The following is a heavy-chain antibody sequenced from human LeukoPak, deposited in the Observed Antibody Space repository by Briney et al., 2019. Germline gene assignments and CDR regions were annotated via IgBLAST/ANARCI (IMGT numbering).Heavy chain of an antibody. D-gene: IGHD3-10*01. CDR2: INHSGST. Sequence: SETLSLTCAVYGGSFSGYYWSWIRQPPGKGLEWIGEINHSGSTNYNPSLKSRVTISVDTSKNQFPLKLSYVTAADTAVYYCARYYGSVRGYYGMDVWGQGTTVTVSS. CDR1: GGSFSGYY. CDR3: ARYYGSVRGYYGMDV. V-gene: IGHV4-34*01. J-gene: IGHJ6*02.